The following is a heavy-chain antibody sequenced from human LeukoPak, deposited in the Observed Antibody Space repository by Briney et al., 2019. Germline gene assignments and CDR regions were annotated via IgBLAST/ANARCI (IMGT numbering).Heavy chain of an antibody. CDR1: GYTFTSYG. CDR2: ISAYNGNT. J-gene: IGHJ6*02. Sequence: ASVKVSCKASGYTFTSYGISWVRQAPGQGLEWMGWISAYNGNTNYAQKLQGRVAMTTDTSTSTAYMELRSLRSDDTAVYYCARCCIAKSAPWYYYGMDVWGQGTTVTVSS. V-gene: IGHV1-18*01. D-gene: IGHD2-15*01. CDR3: ARCCIAKSAPWYYYGMDV.